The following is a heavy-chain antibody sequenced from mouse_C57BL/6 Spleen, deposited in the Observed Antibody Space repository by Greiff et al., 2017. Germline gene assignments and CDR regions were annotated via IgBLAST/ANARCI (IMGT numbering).Heavy chain of an antibody. CDR1: GFTFSDYG. CDR3: ARDYYGSSYYAMDY. Sequence: DVKLVESGGGLVKPGGSLKLSCAASGFTFSDYGMHWVRQAPEKGLEWVAYISSGSSTIYYADTVKGRFTISRVNAKNTLFLQKTSLRSEDTAMYYCARDYYGSSYYAMDYWGQGTSVTVSS. D-gene: IGHD1-1*01. CDR2: ISSGSSTI. J-gene: IGHJ4*01. V-gene: IGHV5-17*01.